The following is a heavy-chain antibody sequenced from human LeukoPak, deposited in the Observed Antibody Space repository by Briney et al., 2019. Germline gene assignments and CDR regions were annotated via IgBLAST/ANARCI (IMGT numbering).Heavy chain of an antibody. V-gene: IGHV1-18*04. D-gene: IGHD6-19*01. J-gene: IGHJ4*02. CDR1: GYTFTSNY. Sequence: ASVKVSCKAFGYTFTSNYMHWVRQAPGQGLEWMGWISAYNGNTNYAQKLQGRVTMTTDTSTSTAYMELRSLRSDDTAVYYCARLKGPGIAVAGNRPFDYWGQGTLVTVSS. CDR3: ARLKGPGIAVAGNRPFDY. CDR2: ISAYNGNT.